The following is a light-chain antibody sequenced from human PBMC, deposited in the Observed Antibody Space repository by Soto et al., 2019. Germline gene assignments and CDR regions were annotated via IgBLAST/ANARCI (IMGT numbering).Light chain of an antibody. V-gene: IGKV1-33*01. Sequence: IQMTQSPSSLSASVGDRVTITCRASQSISSYLNWYQQKPGKAPNLLIYEASKLQTGVPSRFSGGGSGTHFTFTISNLQPEDIATYYCQHYDNLPRYTFGLGTKVDIK. CDR2: EAS. CDR1: QSISSY. J-gene: IGKJ2*01. CDR3: QHYDNLPRYT.